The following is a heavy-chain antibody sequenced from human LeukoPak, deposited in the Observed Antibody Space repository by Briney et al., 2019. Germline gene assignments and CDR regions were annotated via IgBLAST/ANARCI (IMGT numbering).Heavy chain of an antibody. CDR2: LYSAGNT. V-gene: IGHV3-66*02. CDR1: GFTVRSSY. Sequence: GGSLRLSCADSGFTVRSSYMGWVRQASGKGLDWVSVLYSAGNTFYPDSVKGRFTISRDNSQNMLFLQMDSLRAEDTAVYYCARLSHSSEYGAFDIWGQGTLVTVSS. J-gene: IGHJ3*02. D-gene: IGHD3-22*01. CDR3: ARLSHSSEYGAFDI.